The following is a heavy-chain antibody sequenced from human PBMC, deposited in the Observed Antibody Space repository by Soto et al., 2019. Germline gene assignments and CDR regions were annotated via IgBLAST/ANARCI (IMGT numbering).Heavy chain of an antibody. V-gene: IGHV1-18*01. CDR3: ARVVPGAEAWFGP. CDR1: GYTFSNYG. CDR2: ISLYSDGT. Sequence: ASVKVSCKTSGYTFSNYGITWVRQAPGQTLEWLGWISLYSDGTNYAQKFQGRVSMTTDTSTTTAYMELRSLRSDDTAVYYCARVVPGAEAWFGPWGQGTLVTASS. J-gene: IGHJ5*02. D-gene: IGHD2-2*01.